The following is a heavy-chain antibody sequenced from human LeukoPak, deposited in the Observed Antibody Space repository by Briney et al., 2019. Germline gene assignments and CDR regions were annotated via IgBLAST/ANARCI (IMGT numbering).Heavy chain of an antibody. Sequence: GGSLRLSCAASGFIFSSYAMSWVRQAPGKGLEWVSAISTSGGSTDYADSVQGRFTISRDNSKRTLYLQMNSLRAEDTAIYYCSKTSKLGPTEIDFWGQGALVTVSS. V-gene: IGHV3-23*01. J-gene: IGHJ4*02. D-gene: IGHD1-26*01. CDR1: GFIFSSYA. CDR3: SKTSKLGPTEIDF. CDR2: ISTSGGST.